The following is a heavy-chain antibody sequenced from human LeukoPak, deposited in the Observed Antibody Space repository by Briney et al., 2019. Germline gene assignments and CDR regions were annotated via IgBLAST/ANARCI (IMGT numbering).Heavy chain of an antibody. V-gene: IGHV4-39*07. J-gene: IGHJ6*03. Sequence: PGETLSLTCTVSGSSISSSSYYWGWMGQPPGKGLEGVGWIYDSGSTYYNTSLKSRVTIPVDTAKNQSYLKLSSGTAADTAVYYWAREGQDSDFWSDTYYYYYYMDVWGKGTTVTVSS. CDR3: AREGQDSDFWSDTYYYYYYMDV. CDR2: IYDSGST. D-gene: IGHD3-3*01. CDR1: GSSISSSSYY.